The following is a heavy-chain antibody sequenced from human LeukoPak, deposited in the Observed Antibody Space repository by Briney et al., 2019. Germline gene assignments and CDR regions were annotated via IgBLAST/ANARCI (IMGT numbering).Heavy chain of an antibody. CDR1: GDSISSHY. J-gene: IGHJ4*02. CDR2: IYYSGTT. V-gene: IGHV4-59*11. CDR3: ARGGVLKSVDY. D-gene: IGHD3-16*01. Sequence: SETLSLTCTVSGDSISSHYWSWIRQSPGKGLEWIGYIYYSGTTNYNPSLKSRVTISVDTSKNQFSLKLSSVTAADTAVYYCARGGVLKSVDYWGQGTLVAVSS.